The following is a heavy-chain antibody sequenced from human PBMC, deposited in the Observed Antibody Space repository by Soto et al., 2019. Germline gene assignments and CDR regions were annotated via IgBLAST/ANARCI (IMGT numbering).Heavy chain of an antibody. J-gene: IGHJ3*02. V-gene: IGHV3-53*02. D-gene: IGHD2-15*01. Sequence: EVQLVETGGGLIQPGGSLRLSCAASGFTVSSNYMSWVRQAPGKGLEWVSVIYGGGSTYYADSVKGRFTISRDNSKNTLYLQMNSLRAEDTAVYYCARSIYCSGGSCYSWAFDIWGQGTMVTVSS. CDR1: GFTVSSNY. CDR3: ARSIYCSGGSCYSWAFDI. CDR2: IYGGGST.